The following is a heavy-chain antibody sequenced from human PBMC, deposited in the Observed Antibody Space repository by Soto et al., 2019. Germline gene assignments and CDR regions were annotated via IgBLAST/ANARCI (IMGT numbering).Heavy chain of an antibody. CDR1: GYTFTNYG. CDR3: AREAPVTGIDY. D-gene: IGHD6-19*01. J-gene: IGHJ4*02. CDR2: ISGYNENT. V-gene: IGHV1-18*01. Sequence: QVQLVQSGAEVKKPGASVKVSCKTSGYTFTNYGISWVRQAPGQGLEWMGWISGYNENTNYAQEVQDRVIMTTDTTTSTAYRELRSLISDDTAVYYCAREAPVTGIDYWGQGTLVAVSS.